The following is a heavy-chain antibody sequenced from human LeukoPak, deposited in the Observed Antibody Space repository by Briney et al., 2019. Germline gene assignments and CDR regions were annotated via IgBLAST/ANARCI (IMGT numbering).Heavy chain of an antibody. Sequence: ASVKVSCKASGYTFTSYYMHWVRQAPGQGLEWMGIINPSGGSTSYAQKFQGRVTMTRDTSTSTVYMELSSLRSEDTAVYYCARGVTCGGDCYTLYDYWGQGTLVTVSS. CDR1: GYTFTSYY. CDR2: INPSGGST. CDR3: ARGVTCGGDCYTLYDY. D-gene: IGHD2-21*02. V-gene: IGHV1-46*01. J-gene: IGHJ4*02.